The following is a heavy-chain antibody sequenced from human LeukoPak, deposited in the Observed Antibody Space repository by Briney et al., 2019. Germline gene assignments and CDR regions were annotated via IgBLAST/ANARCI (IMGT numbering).Heavy chain of an antibody. J-gene: IGHJ4*02. CDR1: GFTFSNSS. CDR2: ISSSSDYI. Sequence: PGGSLRLSCAASGFTFSNSSMNWVRQAPGKGLEWVSSISSSSDYIYDADSVKGRFTISRDNAKNSLYLQMNSLRAEDTAVYYCASEGSWVGGSGYADYWGQGTLVTVSS. V-gene: IGHV3-21*01. CDR3: ASEGSWVGGSGYADY. D-gene: IGHD3-3*01.